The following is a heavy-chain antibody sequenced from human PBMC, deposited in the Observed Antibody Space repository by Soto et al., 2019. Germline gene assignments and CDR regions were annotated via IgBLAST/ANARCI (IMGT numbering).Heavy chain of an antibody. V-gene: IGHV1-69*02. Sequence: QVQLVQSGAEVKKPGSSVKVSCKASGATFNFYTINWVRQAPGLGLEWMGRFNTILSVSNSALKIQGRVTLTADKSTSTAYMVLSSLRSEDTAIYYCATSFGSGSRAFDYWRQGALVTVSS. CDR2: FNTILSVS. CDR3: ATSFGSGSRAFDY. D-gene: IGHD3-10*01. CDR1: GATFNFYT. J-gene: IGHJ4*02.